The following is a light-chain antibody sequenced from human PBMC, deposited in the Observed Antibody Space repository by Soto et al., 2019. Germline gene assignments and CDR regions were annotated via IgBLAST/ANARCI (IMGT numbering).Light chain of an antibody. CDR3: QQYFRTPLT. CDR1: QSVFYSSNSKNY. V-gene: IGKV4-1*01. Sequence: DIVMTQSPDSLTVSLGERAAINCKSSQSVFYSSNSKNYLAWYQQKPGQPPKLLISWASTRESGVPDRFSGSGSGTDFTLTISSLQAEDVAVYYCQQYFRTPLTFGGGTKVVI. J-gene: IGKJ4*01. CDR2: WAS.